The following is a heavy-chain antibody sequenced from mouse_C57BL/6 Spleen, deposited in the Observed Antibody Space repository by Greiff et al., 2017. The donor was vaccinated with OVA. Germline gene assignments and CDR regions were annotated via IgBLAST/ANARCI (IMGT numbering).Heavy chain of an antibody. CDR3: TRTDGAVFDY. J-gene: IGHJ2*01. CDR1: GFSLTSYG. CDR2: IWSGGST. V-gene: IGHV2-2*01. Sequence: QVQLQQSGPGLVQPSQSLSITCTVSGFSLTSYGVHWVRQSPGKGLEWMGVIWSGGSTDYNAAFISRLSISKDNTKSQVFFSMNRLQADDTAIYYSTRTDGAVFDYWGQGTTLTVSS.